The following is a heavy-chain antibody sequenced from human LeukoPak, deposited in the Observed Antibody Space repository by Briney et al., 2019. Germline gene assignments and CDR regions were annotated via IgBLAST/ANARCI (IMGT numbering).Heavy chain of an antibody. CDR2: INHSGSN. CDR3: ARAQELYNWFDP. CDR1: GGSLSGYY. Sequence: PSETLSLTCAVYGGSLSGYYWSWIRQPPGKGLEWIGDINHSGSNNCNPSLKSRVTMSVDTSKNQFSLKLTSVTAADMAVYYCARAQELYNWFDPWGRGTPVTVSA. J-gene: IGHJ5*02. V-gene: IGHV4-34*01. D-gene: IGHD1-7*01.